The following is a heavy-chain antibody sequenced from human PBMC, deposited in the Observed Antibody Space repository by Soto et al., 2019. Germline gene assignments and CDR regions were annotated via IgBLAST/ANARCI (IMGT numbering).Heavy chain of an antibody. D-gene: IGHD4-17*01. CDR3: ARGSMTTLTLLGVYFDY. Sequence: TLSLTCTVSGGSMSSGGYYWSWIRQHPGKGLKSIGYMYSSGSTYYNPSLKSPVTISVDTSKNQFSLKLSSVIAVATVVYYCARGSMTTLTLLGVYFDYWGQRTLVTVS. CDR2: MYSSGST. CDR1: GGSMSSGGYY. V-gene: IGHV4-31*01. J-gene: IGHJ4*02.